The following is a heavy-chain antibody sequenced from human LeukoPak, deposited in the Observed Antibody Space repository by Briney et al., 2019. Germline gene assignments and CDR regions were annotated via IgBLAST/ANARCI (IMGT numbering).Heavy chain of an antibody. CDR1: GFTLSSYR. CDR2: IRSSSSTI. Sequence: GGSLRLSCAASGFTLSSYRMNWVRQAPGKGLEWVSYIRSSSSTIYYADSVKGRFTISSDNAKNSLYLQMNSLRAEDTAVYYCARSDGYCSSTRCYNWFDPWGQGTLVTVSS. CDR3: ARSDGYCSSTRCYNWFDP. V-gene: IGHV3-48*04. D-gene: IGHD2-2*01. J-gene: IGHJ5*02.